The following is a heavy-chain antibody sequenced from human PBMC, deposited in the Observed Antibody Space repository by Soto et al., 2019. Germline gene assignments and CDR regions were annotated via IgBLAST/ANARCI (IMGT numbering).Heavy chain of an antibody. CDR1: GFTFSSYA. V-gene: IGHV3-30-3*01. J-gene: IGHJ6*02. CDR3: ARGYDFWSGYYYPYGMDV. CDR2: ISYDGSNK. D-gene: IGHD3-3*01. Sequence: QVQLVESGGGVVQPGRSLRLSCAASGFTFSSYAMHWVRQAPGKGLEWVAVISYDGSNKNHADTVKGQFTISRDNSKNTLYLQMNSLRAEETAVYYCARGYDFWSGYYYPYGMDVWGQGTTVTVSS.